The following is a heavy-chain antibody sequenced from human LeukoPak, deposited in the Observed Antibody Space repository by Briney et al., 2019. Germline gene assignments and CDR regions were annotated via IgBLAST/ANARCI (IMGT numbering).Heavy chain of an antibody. CDR1: GFTFSTYW. V-gene: IGHV3-7*01. CDR2: INQDASEI. D-gene: IGHD2-21*02. J-gene: IGHJ4*02. CDR3: ATDRDNSDWQKRFDS. Sequence: GGSLRLSCAASGFTFSTYWMNWYRQAPGKGLEWVGNINQDASEINYVDSVRGRFTISRDNAKNSLHLQMNSLRAEDAAVYYCATDRDNSDWQKRFDSWGQGALVTVSS.